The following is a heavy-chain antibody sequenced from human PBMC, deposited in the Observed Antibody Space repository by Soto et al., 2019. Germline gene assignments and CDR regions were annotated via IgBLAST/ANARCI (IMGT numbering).Heavy chain of an antibody. CDR3: ARAPPGYRNSWSFSAP. V-gene: IGHV1-2*02. CDR2: INPNSGGT. J-gene: IGHJ5*02. CDR1: GYTFTGYY. D-gene: IGHD6-13*01. Sequence: ASVKVSCKASGYTFTGYYMHWVRQAPGQGLEWMGWINPNSGGTNYAQKFQGRVTMTRDLSLNTAYMELSSLRYDDTAVYYCARAPPGYRNSWSFSAPGGQGPQVPVSS.